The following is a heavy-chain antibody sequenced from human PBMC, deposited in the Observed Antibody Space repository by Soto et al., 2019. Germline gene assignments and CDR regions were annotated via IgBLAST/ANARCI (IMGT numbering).Heavy chain of an antibody. CDR3: ARGPSYSDSYFDY. J-gene: IGHJ4*02. D-gene: IGHD4-17*01. Sequence: GGSLRLSCAASEFTFSNYAMHWVRQPPGKGLQWLAVISYDGNNKYYADSVEGRFTISRDNSKNTVYLQMNSLRLDDTVVYYCARGPSYSDSYFDYWGQGTLVTVSS. CDR1: EFTFSNYA. V-gene: IGHV3-30*03. CDR2: ISYDGNNK.